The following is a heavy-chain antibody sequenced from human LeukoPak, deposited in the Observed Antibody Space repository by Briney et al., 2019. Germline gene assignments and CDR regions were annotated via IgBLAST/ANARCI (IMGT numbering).Heavy chain of an antibody. CDR1: GFTFNSYG. V-gene: IGHV3-30*02. D-gene: IGHD5-18*01. CDR2: IRSDGTNK. CDR3: AKGYSFHFDY. Sequence: GGTLRLSCAVSGFTFNSYGMHWVRQAPGKGLEWVAFIRSDGTNKYYADSVEGRFTISRDNSKNTLYLQMNSLRPEDAAVYYCAKGYSFHFDYWGQGTLVTVSS. J-gene: IGHJ4*02.